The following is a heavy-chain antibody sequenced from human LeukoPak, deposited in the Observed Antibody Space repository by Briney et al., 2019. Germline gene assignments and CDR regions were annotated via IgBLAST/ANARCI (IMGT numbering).Heavy chain of an antibody. V-gene: IGHV3-15*01. CDR1: GFTFSNAW. J-gene: IGHJ6*02. CDR3: TTGTGYCSSTSCYVGYYYYGMDV. D-gene: IGHD2-2*01. Sequence: GGSLRLSCSASGFTFSNAWMSWVRQAPGKGLEWVGRIKSKTDGGTTDYAAPVKGGFTISRDDSKNTLYLQMNSLKTEDTAVYYCTTGTGYCSSTSCYVGYYYYGMDVWGQGTTVTVSS. CDR2: IKSKTDGGTT.